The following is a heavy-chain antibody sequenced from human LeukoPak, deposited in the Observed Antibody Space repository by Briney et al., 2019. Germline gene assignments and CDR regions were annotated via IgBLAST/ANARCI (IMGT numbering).Heavy chain of an antibody. CDR2: INPNSGGT. CDR1: GYTFTGYY. CDR3: ARDSYDSSDYYYEGNWFDP. D-gene: IGHD3-22*01. J-gene: IGHJ5*02. Sequence: ASVKVSCKASGYTFTGYYIHWVRQAPGQGLEWMGWINPNSGGTHYAQKFQGRVTMTRDTSISTAYMELGRLRSDDTAVYYCARDSYDSSDYYYEGNWFDPWGQGTLVTVSS. V-gene: IGHV1-2*02.